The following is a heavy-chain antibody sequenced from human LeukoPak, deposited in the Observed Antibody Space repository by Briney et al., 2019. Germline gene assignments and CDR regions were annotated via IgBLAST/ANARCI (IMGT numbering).Heavy chain of an antibody. Sequence: ASVKVSCRASEYTFNDYYIHWVRQAPGQGLEWMGWMNPSSGRADSAQKFQGRVTMTSDMSISTAYMDLTSLTSDDTDVYYCTRPNPQLGRRHFFDVWGQGTLVIVSS. CDR1: EYTFNDYY. CDR2: MNPSSGRA. V-gene: IGHV1-2*02. D-gene: IGHD6-6*01. J-gene: IGHJ4*02. CDR3: TRPNPQLGRRHFFDV.